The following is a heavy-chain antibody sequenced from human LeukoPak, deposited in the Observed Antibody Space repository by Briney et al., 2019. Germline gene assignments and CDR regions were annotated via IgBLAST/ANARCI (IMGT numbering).Heavy chain of an antibody. V-gene: IGHV3-23*01. CDR3: ARVTSGSSYRPFDY. Sequence: GGSLRLSCAASGFIFNNYAMSWVRQAPGKGLEWVSAISGSGGSTYYADSVKGRFTISRDNSKNSLYLQMNSLRAEDTAVYYCARVTSGSSYRPFDYWGQGTLVTVSS. J-gene: IGHJ4*02. CDR2: ISGSGGST. D-gene: IGHD3-10*01. CDR1: GFIFNNYA.